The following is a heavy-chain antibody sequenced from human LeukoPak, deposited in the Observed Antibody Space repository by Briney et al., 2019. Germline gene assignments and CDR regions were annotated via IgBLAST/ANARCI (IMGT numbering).Heavy chain of an antibody. V-gene: IGHV1-2*02. Sequence: ASVKVSFKASGYTFTDYYIHWVRQAPGQGLEWMGWINSNSGGTNYAQKFQGRVTMTRDTSISTAYMELSRLRSDDTAVYYCARVPGGAAYDLDHWGQGTLVTVSS. CDR3: ARVPGGAAYDLDH. D-gene: IGHD3-16*01. J-gene: IGHJ4*02. CDR1: GYTFTDYY. CDR2: INSNSGGT.